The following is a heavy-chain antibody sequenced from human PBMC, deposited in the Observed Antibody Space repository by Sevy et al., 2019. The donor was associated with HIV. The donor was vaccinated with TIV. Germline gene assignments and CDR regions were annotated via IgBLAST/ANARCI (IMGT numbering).Heavy chain of an antibody. CDR3: ARDRGSSSWPFDY. J-gene: IGHJ4*02. CDR2: TYYRSKWYN. D-gene: IGHD6-13*01. V-gene: IGHV6-1*01. Sequence: SQTLSLTCAISGDSVSSNSAVWNWIRQSPSRRLEWLGRTYYRSKWYNDYAVSVKSRITINPDTSKNQFSLQLNSVTPEDTAVYYCARDRGSSSWPFDYWGQGTLVTVSS. CDR1: GDSVSSNSAV.